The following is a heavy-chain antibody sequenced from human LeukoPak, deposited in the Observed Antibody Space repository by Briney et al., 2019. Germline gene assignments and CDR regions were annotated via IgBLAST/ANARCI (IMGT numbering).Heavy chain of an antibody. Sequence: PGGSLRLSCTTSGFTFSSYAMSWVRQAPGKGLEWIGEINHSGSTNYNPSLKSRVTISVDTSKNQFSLKLSSVTAADTAVYYCARGPRRSQERLWGQGTLVTVSS. D-gene: IGHD1-26*01. J-gene: IGHJ4*02. CDR3: ARGPRRSQERL. CDR1: GFTFSSYA. V-gene: IGHV4-34*01. CDR2: INHSGST.